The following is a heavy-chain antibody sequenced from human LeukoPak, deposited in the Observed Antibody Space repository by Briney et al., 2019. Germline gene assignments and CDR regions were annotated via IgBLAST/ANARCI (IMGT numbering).Heavy chain of an antibody. J-gene: IGHJ4*02. CDR1: GGSISSYY. D-gene: IGHD3-10*01. Sequence: SETLSLTCNVSGGSISSYYWSWIRQPPGKGLEWIGYIFYSGSTNYNPSLKSRVTISVDTSKNQFSLKLSSVTAADTAVYYCASTVYYGSGSGRFDYWGQGTLVTVSS. CDR3: ASTVYYGSGSGRFDY. V-gene: IGHV4-59*01. CDR2: IFYSGST.